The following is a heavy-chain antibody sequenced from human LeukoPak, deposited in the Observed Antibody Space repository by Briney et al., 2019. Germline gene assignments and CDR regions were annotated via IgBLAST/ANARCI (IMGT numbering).Heavy chain of an antibody. J-gene: IGHJ3*02. V-gene: IGHV3-48*02. Sequence: GGSLRLSCVVSGXTFSSYGMNWVRQAPGKGLESVYYFNRGSSTIYYADSVKGRFTISRDNAKNSLYLQMNSLRDEDTAVYYCARECLMVGVYDAFDIWGQGTMVTVSS. D-gene: IGHD1-26*01. CDR3: ARECLMVGVYDAFDI. CDR1: GXTFSSYG. CDR2: FNRGSSTI.